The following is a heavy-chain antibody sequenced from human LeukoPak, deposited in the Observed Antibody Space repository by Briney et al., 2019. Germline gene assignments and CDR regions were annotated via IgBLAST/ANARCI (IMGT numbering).Heavy chain of an antibody. CDR1: GYSFTGYY. V-gene: IGHV1-2*02. CDR3: ARGPNHYYYMDV. J-gene: IGHJ6*03. CDR2: INPGGGVT. Sequence: ASVKVSCKASGYSFTGYYIHWVRQAPGQGLEWMGWINPGGGVTKSAQRFQDRVTMTTDKSINTVYMELNRLTSDDTAVYFCARGPNHYYYMDVWGKGTTVTVSS. D-gene: IGHD2-8*01.